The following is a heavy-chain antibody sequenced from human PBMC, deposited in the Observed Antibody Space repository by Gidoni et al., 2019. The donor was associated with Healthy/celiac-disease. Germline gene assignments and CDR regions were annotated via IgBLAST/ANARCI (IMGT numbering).Heavy chain of an antibody. D-gene: IGHD3-22*01. CDR2: ISGSGGST. CDR3: AKDAYDSRGYDIPSPLPDY. Sequence: EVQLLESGGGLVQPGGSLRLSCAASGFTFSSYAMSWVRQAPGKGLEWVSAISGSGGSTYYADSVKGRFTISRDNSKNTLYLQMNSLRAEDTAVYYCAKDAYDSRGYDIPSPLPDYWGQGTLVTVSS. V-gene: IGHV3-23*01. CDR1: GFTFSSYA. J-gene: IGHJ4*02.